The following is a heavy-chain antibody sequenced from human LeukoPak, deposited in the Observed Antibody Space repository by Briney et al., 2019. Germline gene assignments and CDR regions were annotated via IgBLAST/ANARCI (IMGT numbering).Heavy chain of an antibody. CDR1: GFTFSNYA. V-gene: IGHV3-23*01. J-gene: IGHJ6*03. D-gene: IGHD7-27*01. CDR2: TSGSGGST. Sequence: PGGSLRLSCAASGFTFSNYAMSWVRQAPGKGLEWVSVTSGSGGSTYYADSVKGRFTISRDNSKNTLYLQMNSLRAEDTAVYYCARDCNQLGICYYYYMDVWGKGTTVTVSS. CDR3: ARDCNQLGICYYYYMDV.